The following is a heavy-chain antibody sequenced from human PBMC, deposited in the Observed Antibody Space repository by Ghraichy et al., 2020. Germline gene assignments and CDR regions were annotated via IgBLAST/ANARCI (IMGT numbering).Heavy chain of an antibody. J-gene: IGHJ4*02. CDR3: ARHGTMIVVASPYFDY. D-gene: IGHD3-22*01. Sequence: SETLSLTCTVSGGSISSYYWSWIRQPPGKGLEWIGYIYTSGSTNYNPSLKSRVTISVDTSKNQFSLKLSSVTAADTAVYYCARHGTMIVVASPYFDYWGQGTLVTVSS. CDR2: IYTSGST. CDR1: GGSISSYY. V-gene: IGHV4-4*09.